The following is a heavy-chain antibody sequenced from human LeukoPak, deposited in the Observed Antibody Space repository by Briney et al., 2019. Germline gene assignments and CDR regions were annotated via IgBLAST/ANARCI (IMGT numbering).Heavy chain of an antibody. CDR2: IRSKANSYAT. J-gene: IGHJ4*02. V-gene: IGHV3-73*01. CDR1: GFTFSGSA. D-gene: IGHD3-22*01. CDR3: TLINFDY. Sequence: PGGSLRLSCAASGFTFSGSAMHWGRQASGKGLEGVGRIRSKANSYATAYAASVKGRFTISRDDSKNTAYLQMNSLKTEDTAVYYCTLINFDYWGQGTLVTVSS.